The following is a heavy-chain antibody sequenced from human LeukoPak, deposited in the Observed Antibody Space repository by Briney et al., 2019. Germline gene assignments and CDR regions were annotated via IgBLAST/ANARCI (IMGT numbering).Heavy chain of an antibody. CDR1: GYTFTSYD. D-gene: IGHD3-10*01. CDR2: MNPNSGNT. Sequence: ASVKVSCKASGYTFTSYDINWVRQATGQGLERMGWMNPNSGNTGYAQKFQGRVTMTRNTSISTAYMELSSLRSEDTAVYYCARRDYYGSGSYPYYYHNYMDVWGKGTTLTISS. V-gene: IGHV1-8*01. J-gene: IGHJ6*03. CDR3: ARRDYYGSGSYPYYYHNYMDV.